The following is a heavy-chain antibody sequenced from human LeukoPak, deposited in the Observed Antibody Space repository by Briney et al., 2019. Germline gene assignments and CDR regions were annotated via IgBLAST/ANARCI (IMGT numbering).Heavy chain of an antibody. Sequence: SVQVSCKASGGTFSSYTISWVRQAPGQGLEWMGRIIPILGIANYAQKFQGRVTITADKSTSTAYMELSSLRSEDTAVYYCARDFYCGGDGYLPFDYWGQGTLVTVSS. CDR3: ARDFYCGGDGYLPFDY. V-gene: IGHV1-69*04. D-gene: IGHD2-21*01. CDR2: IIPILGIA. CDR1: GGTFSSYT. J-gene: IGHJ4*02.